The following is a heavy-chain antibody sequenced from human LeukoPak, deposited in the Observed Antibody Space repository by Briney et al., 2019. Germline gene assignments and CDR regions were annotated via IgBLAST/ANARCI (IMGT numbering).Heavy chain of an antibody. Sequence: SETLSLTCTVSGGSVSRGSYYWSWIRQPPGKGLEWIGYIYYSGSTNYNPSLKSRVTISVDTSRNQFSRKLSSVTAADTAVYYCARSFGSGSYFFDYWGQGTLVTVSS. CDR2: IYYSGST. V-gene: IGHV4-61*01. CDR1: GGSVSRGSYY. D-gene: IGHD3-10*01. CDR3: ARSFGSGSYFFDY. J-gene: IGHJ4*02.